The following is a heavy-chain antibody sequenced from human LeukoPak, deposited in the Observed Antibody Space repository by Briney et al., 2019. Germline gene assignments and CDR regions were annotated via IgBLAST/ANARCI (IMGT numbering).Heavy chain of an antibody. CDR3: ARARGVYYGSGSYLGAFDI. Sequence: GGSLRLSCAASGFTFSNAWMSWVRQAPGKGLEWVGRIKSKTGGGTTDYAAPVKGRFTISRDNAKNSLYLQMNSLRAEDTALYHCARARGVYYGSGSYLGAFDIWGQGTMVTVSS. D-gene: IGHD3-10*01. CDR2: IKSKTGGGTT. V-gene: IGHV3-15*05. CDR1: GFTFSNAW. J-gene: IGHJ3*02.